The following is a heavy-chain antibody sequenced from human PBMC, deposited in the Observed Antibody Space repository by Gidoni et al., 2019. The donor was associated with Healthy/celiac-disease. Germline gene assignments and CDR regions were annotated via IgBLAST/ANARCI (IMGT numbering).Heavy chain of an antibody. CDR2: IYWNDDK. CDR1: GFSLSTSGVG. D-gene: IGHD6-6*01. V-gene: IGHV2-5*01. J-gene: IGHJ4*02. Sequence: QITLKESGPTLVKPTQTLTLTCTFSGFSLSTSGVGVGWIRQPPGKALEWLALIYWNDDKRYSPSLKSRLTITKDTSKNQVVLTMTNMDPVDTATYYCAHTPIIIAATPFDYWGQGTLVTVSS. CDR3: AHTPIIIAATPFDY.